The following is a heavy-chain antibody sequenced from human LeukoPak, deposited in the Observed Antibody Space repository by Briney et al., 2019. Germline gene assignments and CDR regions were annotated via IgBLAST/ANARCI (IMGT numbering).Heavy chain of an antibody. CDR3: AKGGNSEYSSSSY. CDR2: IYHSGST. J-gene: IGHJ4*02. Sequence: PSETLSLTCGVSGFSISSGDYWGWIRQPPGKGLEWIGSIYHSGSTYYNPSLKSRVTISVDTSKNPFSLKLNSVTAADTAVYYCAKGGNSEYSSSSYWGQGTLVTVSS. CDR1: GFSISSGDY. V-gene: IGHV4-38-2*01. D-gene: IGHD6-6*01.